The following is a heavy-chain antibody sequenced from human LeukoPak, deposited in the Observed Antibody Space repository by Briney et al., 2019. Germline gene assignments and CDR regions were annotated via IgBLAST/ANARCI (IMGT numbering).Heavy chain of an antibody. CDR3: ARILNNCSSTSCYYFDY. CDR2: INHSGST. J-gene: IGHJ4*02. Sequence: PSETLSLTCTVSGGSISSYYWGWIRQPPGKGLEWIGEINHSGSTNYNPSLKSRVTISVDTSKNQFSLKLSSVTAADTAVYYCARILNNCSSTSCYYFDYWGQGTLVTVSS. V-gene: IGHV4-34*01. D-gene: IGHD2-2*01. CDR1: GGSISSYY.